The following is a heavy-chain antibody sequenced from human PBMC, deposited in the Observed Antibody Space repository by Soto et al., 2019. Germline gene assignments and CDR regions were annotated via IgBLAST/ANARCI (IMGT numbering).Heavy chain of an antibody. CDR2: IDPSDSYT. CDR3: ARHKYGSGSPRASNWFDP. Sequence: GESLKISCKGSGYSFTSYWISWVRQMPGKGLEWMGRIDPSDSYTNYSPSFQGHVTISADKSISTAYLQWSSLKASDTAMYYCARHKYGSGSPRASNWFDPWGQGTLVTVSS. J-gene: IGHJ5*02. D-gene: IGHD3-10*01. V-gene: IGHV5-10-1*01. CDR1: GYSFTSYW.